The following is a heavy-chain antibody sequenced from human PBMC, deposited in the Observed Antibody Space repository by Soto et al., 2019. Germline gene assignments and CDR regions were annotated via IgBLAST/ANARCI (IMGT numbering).Heavy chain of an antibody. V-gene: IGHV3-11*01. CDR3: ARESLYYDYVWGSYRSAPFDI. CDR1: GFTFIDYY. D-gene: IGHD3-16*02. Sequence: GGSLRLSCAASGFTFIDYYMSWIRQAPWKGLEWVSYISSSGSTIYYADSVKGRFTISRDNAKNSLYLQMNSLRAEDTAVYYCARESLYYDYVWGSYRSAPFDIWGQGTMVTVS. J-gene: IGHJ3*02. CDR2: ISSSGSTI.